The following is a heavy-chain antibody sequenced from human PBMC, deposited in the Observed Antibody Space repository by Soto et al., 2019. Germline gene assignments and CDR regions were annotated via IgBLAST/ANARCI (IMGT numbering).Heavy chain of an antibody. Sequence: GGSLRLSCAASGFTFSSYAMSWVRQAPGKGLEWVSAISGSGGSTYYADSVKGRFTISRDNSKNTLYLQMNSLRAEDTAVYYCAKYCSGGSCTKGYYYYYGMDVWGQGTTVTVSS. CDR2: ISGSGGST. CDR1: GFTFSSYA. CDR3: AKYCSGGSCTKGYYYYYGMDV. J-gene: IGHJ6*02. D-gene: IGHD2-15*01. V-gene: IGHV3-23*01.